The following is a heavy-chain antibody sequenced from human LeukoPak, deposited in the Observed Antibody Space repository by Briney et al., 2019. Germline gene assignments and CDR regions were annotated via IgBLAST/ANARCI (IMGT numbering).Heavy chain of an antibody. V-gene: IGHV1-2*02. CDR2: INPNSGGT. Sequence: ASVTVSCKASVYTFTGYYVHWVRQAPGQGIEWMGWINPNSGGTNYAQKFQGRVTMTRDTSISTAYMELSRLRSDDTAVYYCAKEGGYCSSGTCYPWWFDPWGQGTLATVSS. D-gene: IGHD2-15*01. CDR3: AKEGGYCSSGTCYPWWFDP. CDR1: VYTFTGYY. J-gene: IGHJ5*02.